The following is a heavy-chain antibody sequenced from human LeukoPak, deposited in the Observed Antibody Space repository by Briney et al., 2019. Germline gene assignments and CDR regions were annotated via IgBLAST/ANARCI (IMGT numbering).Heavy chain of an antibody. V-gene: IGHV3-33*01. Sequence: SGGSLRLSCAASGFTFSSYGMHWVRQAPAKGLVWVAVIWYDGSNKYYADSVKGRFTISRDNSKNTLYLQMNSLRAEDTAVYYCVRVGSPLLNYFDYWGQGTLVTVSS. J-gene: IGHJ4*02. D-gene: IGHD1-14*01. CDR3: VRVGSPLLNYFDY. CDR1: GFTFSSYG. CDR2: IWYDGSNK.